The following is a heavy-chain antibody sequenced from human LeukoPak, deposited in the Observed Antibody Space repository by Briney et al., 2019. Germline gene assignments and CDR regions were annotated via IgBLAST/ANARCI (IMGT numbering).Heavy chain of an antibody. V-gene: IGHV3-30-3*01. J-gene: IGHJ6*03. D-gene: IGHD4-11*01. CDR1: GSTFSSYA. CDR3: ARRHDYSKDPVEYYYYYMDV. Sequence: GGSLRLSCAASGSTFSSYAMHWVRQAPGKGLEWVAVISYDGSNKYYADSVKGRFTISRDNSKNTLYLQMNSLRAEDTAVYYCARRHDYSKDPVEYYYYYMDVWGKGTTVTVSS. CDR2: ISYDGSNK.